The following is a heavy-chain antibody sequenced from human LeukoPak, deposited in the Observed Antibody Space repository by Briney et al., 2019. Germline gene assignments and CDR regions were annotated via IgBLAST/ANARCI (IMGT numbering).Heavy chain of an antibody. Sequence: GGSLRLSCAASGFTFSSYWMSWVRQAPGKGPEWVANIKQDGSEKYYVDSVKGRFTISRDNAKNSLYLQMNSLRAEDTAVYYCARDSSSWYIDYWGQGTLVTVSS. CDR3: ARDSSSWYIDY. J-gene: IGHJ4*02. V-gene: IGHV3-7*05. D-gene: IGHD6-13*01. CDR2: IKQDGSEK. CDR1: GFTFSSYW.